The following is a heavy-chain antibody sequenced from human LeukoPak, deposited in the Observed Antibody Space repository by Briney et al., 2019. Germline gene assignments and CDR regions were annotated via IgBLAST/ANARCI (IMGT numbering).Heavy chain of an antibody. V-gene: IGHV3-7*01. Sequence: PGGSLRLSCAASGFTFSSYGMHWVRQAPGKGLEWLANIKQHGSEKYYLDSVKGRFTISRDNAKNSLYLQMNSLRVEDTAVYYCANSNWSPFDHWGQGTLVTVSS. D-gene: IGHD1-20*01. CDR3: ANSNWSPFDH. J-gene: IGHJ4*02. CDR2: IKQHGSEK. CDR1: GFTFSSYG.